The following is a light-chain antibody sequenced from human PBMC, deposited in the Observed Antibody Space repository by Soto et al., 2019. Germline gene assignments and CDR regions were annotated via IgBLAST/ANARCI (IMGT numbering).Light chain of an antibody. CDR2: GAS. CDR1: QSVSSGF. CDR3: QHYDTSPTT. J-gene: IGKJ5*01. V-gene: IGKV3-20*01. Sequence: EIVLTQSPGILSLSPGERATLSCRASQSVSSGFLAWYQQKPGQAPRLLIYGASTRATGIPDRFSGSGSVTDFSLTISRLEPEDFALYYCQHYDTSPTTFGQGTRLQIK.